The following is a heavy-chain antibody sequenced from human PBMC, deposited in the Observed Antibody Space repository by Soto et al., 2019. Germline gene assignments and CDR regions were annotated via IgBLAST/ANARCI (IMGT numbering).Heavy chain of an antibody. CDR3: VGVRYRWELPPEPDAFDI. CDR2: INQDGSEA. Sequence: GGSLRLSCVVSGFTLASEWVDWVRQAPGKGLEWVANINQDGSEAFYVDSVKGRFTISRDNAKNSVFLQMTGLRAEDTAVYYFVGVRYRWELPPEPDAFDIWGQATMVTVSS. CDR1: GFTLASEW. V-gene: IGHV3-7*04. D-gene: IGHD1-26*01. J-gene: IGHJ3*02.